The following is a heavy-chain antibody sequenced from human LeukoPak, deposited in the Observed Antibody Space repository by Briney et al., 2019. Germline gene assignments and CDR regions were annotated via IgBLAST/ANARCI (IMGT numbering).Heavy chain of an antibody. J-gene: IGHJ5*02. Sequence: PGGSLRLSCAASGFTFSSHGMHWVRRTPAKGLEWAAFIWYDGSNKYYADSVKGRFIISRDNSKNTLFLQMNSLRSDDTAVYYCARDRISSIAAPNNWFDPWGQGTLVTVSS. CDR2: IWYDGSNK. V-gene: IGHV3-30*02. D-gene: IGHD6-6*01. CDR1: GFTFSSHG. CDR3: ARDRISSIAAPNNWFDP.